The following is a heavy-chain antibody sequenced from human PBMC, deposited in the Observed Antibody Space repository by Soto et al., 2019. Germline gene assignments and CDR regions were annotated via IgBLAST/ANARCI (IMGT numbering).Heavy chain of an antibody. V-gene: IGHV1-69*13. CDR2: IIPIFGTA. CDR3: ARDEYYDFWSGTNYGMDV. J-gene: IGHJ6*02. CDR1: GGTFSSYA. D-gene: IGHD3-3*01. Sequence: ASVKVSCKASGGTFSSYAISWVRQAPGQGLEWMGGIIPIFGTANYAQKFQGRVTITADESTSTAYMELSSLRSEDTAVYYCARDEYYDFWSGTNYGMDVWGQGTTVTSP.